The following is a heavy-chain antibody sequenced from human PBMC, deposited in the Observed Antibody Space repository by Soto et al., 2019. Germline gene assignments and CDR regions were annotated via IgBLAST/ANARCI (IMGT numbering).Heavy chain of an antibody. Sequence: GGSLRLSCAASGFTFSSYSMNWVRQAPGKGLEWVSYISSSSTIYYADSVKGRFTISRDNAKNSLYLQMNSLRAEDTAVYYCARDVRTIFGVVIGYYFDYWGQGTLVTVSS. D-gene: IGHD3-3*01. V-gene: IGHV3-48*01. CDR2: ISSSSTI. CDR1: GFTFSSYS. CDR3: ARDVRTIFGVVIGYYFDY. J-gene: IGHJ4*02.